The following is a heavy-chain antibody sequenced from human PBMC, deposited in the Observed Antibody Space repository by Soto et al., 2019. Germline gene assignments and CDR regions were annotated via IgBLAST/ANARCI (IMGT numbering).Heavy chain of an antibody. D-gene: IGHD2-15*01. Sequence: ASVKVSCKASGYTFTSYGISWVRQAPGQGLEWMGWISAYNGNTNYAQKLQGRVTMTTDTSTSTAYMELRSLRSDDTAVYYCARALSFVAATPRAVDYWGQGTLVTVSS. J-gene: IGHJ4*02. CDR3: ARALSFVAATPRAVDY. CDR1: GYTFTSYG. CDR2: ISAYNGNT. V-gene: IGHV1-18*01.